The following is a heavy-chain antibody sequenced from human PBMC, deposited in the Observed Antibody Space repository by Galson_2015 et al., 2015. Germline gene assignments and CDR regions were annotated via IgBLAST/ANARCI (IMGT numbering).Heavy chain of an antibody. J-gene: IGHJ6*02. D-gene: IGHD3-22*01. Sequence: SLRLSCAASGFTFSSYGMHWVRQAPGKGLEWVAVISYDGSNKYYADSVKGRFTISRDNSKNTLYLQMNSLRAEDTAVYYCARDQFTMIVVVITQGYGMDVWGQWTTVTVSS. CDR2: ISYDGSNK. V-gene: IGHV3-30*03. CDR1: GFTFSSYG. CDR3: ARDQFTMIVVVITQGYGMDV.